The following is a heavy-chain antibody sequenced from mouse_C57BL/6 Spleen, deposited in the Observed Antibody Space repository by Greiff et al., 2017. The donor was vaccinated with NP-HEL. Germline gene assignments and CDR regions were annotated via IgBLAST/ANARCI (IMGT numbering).Heavy chain of an antibody. CDR1: GFTFSSYA. D-gene: IGHD5-1*01. J-gene: IGHJ4*01. CDR2: ISSGGDYI. CDR3: TIDLSEDYAMDY. Sequence: EVKLMESGEGLVKPGGSLKLSCAASGFTFSSYAMSWVRQTPEKRLEWVAYISSGGDYIYYADTVKGRFTISRDNARNTLYLQMSSLKSEDTAMYYCTIDLSEDYAMDYWGQGTSVTVSS. V-gene: IGHV5-9-1*02.